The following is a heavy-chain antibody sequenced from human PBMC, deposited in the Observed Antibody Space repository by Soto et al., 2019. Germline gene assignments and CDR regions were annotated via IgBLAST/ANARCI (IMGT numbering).Heavy chain of an antibody. J-gene: IGHJ4*02. D-gene: IGHD2-21*02. Sequence: PGGSLRLSCAASGFTFSSYGMHWVRQAPGKGLEWVAVISYDGSNKYYADSVKGRFTISRDNSKNTLYLQMNSLRAEDTDVYYCAKGRAVPRVTAIRYYFDYWGQGTLVTVSS. CDR1: GFTFSSYG. CDR2: ISYDGSNK. V-gene: IGHV3-30*18. CDR3: AKGRAVPRVTAIRYYFDY.